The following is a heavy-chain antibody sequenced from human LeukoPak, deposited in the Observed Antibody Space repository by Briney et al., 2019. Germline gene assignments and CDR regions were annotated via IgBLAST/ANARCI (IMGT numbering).Heavy chain of an antibody. J-gene: IGHJ4*02. V-gene: IGHV3-15*01. CDR3: TSTLGY. CDR1: GFTFSNAW. CDR2: IKTNTDGGTT. Sequence: GGSLRLSCAASGFTFSNAWMSWVRQAPGKGLEWVGRIKTNTDGGTTDYAAPVKGRFIISRDDSRNTLYLQMNSLRIEDTAIYYCTSTLGYWGQGALVTVSS.